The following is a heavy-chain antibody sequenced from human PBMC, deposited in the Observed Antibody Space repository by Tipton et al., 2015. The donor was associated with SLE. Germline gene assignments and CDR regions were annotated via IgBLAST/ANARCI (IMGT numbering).Heavy chain of an antibody. CDR3: ARAVTTVVTRAYWYFDL. Sequence: GLVKPSGTLSLTCAVSGGSISSSNWWSWVRQPPGKGLEWIGEIYHSGSTNYNPSLKSRVTISVDNSKNRFSLKRSSVTAAATAVYYWARAVTTVVTRAYWYFDLWGRGTLVTASS. J-gene: IGHJ2*01. CDR1: GGSISSSNW. CDR2: IYHSGST. V-gene: IGHV4-4*02. D-gene: IGHD4-23*01.